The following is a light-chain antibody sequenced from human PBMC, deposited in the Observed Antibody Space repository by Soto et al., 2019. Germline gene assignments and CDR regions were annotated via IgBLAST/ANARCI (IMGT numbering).Light chain of an antibody. V-gene: IGLV2-14*03. CDR3: SSYASGGSYV. Sequence: QSALTQPASVSGSPGQSITISCSGSSSDVGGYNAVSWYQQHPGKVTKLVIYGVSDRPSGISSRFSASKSGNTASLTISGLQAEDEADYYCSSYASGGSYVFGTGTKVTVL. CDR1: SSDVGGYNA. J-gene: IGLJ1*01. CDR2: GVS.